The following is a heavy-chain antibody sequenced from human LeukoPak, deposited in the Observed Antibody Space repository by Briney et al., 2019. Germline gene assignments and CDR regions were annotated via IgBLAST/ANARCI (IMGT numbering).Heavy chain of an antibody. CDR3: ARTIRGY. J-gene: IGHJ4*02. V-gene: IGHV3-7*01. Sequence: PGGSLSLSCEASGFTLTNYAMSWVRQAPGKGLEWVANIKEDGSEKYYVDSVKGRFTISRDNAKNSLYLQMNSLRAEDTAVYYCARTIRGYWGQGTLVTVSS. D-gene: IGHD3-10*01. CDR1: GFTLTNYA. CDR2: IKEDGSEK.